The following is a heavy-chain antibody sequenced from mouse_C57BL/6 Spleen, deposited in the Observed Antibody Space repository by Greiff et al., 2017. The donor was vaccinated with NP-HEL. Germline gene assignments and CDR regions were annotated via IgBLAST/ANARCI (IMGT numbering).Heavy chain of an antibody. J-gene: IGHJ2*01. V-gene: IGHV3-6*01. D-gene: IGHD2-4*01. Sequence: EVKLLESGPGLVKPSQSLSLTCSVTGYSITSGYYWNWIRQFPGNKLEWMGYISYDGSNNYNPSLKNRISITRDTSKNQFFLKLNSVTTEDTATYYCARGGYDYERYFDYWGQGTTLTVSS. CDR1: GYSITSGYY. CDR2: ISYDGSN. CDR3: ARGGYDYERYFDY.